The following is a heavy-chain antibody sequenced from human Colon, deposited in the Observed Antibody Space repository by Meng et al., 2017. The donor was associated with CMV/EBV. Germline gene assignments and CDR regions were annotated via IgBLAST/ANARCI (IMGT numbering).Heavy chain of an antibody. CDR3: ARKAHVDIEGTGGNWFDP. CDR2: ITSSSSSI. Sequence: EFLKISCVASGFTFSSYSMNWVRQAPGKGLEWVSAITSSSSSIYYADSVKGRFTISRDYAKNSLFLQMNSLRAEDTAVYYCARKAHVDIEGTGGNWFDPWGQGTLVTVSS. V-gene: IGHV3-21*01. J-gene: IGHJ5*02. CDR1: GFTFSSYS. D-gene: IGHD5-12*01.